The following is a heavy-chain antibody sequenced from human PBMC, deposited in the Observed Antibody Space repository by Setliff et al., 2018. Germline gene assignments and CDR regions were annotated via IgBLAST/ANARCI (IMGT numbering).Heavy chain of an antibody. CDR2: IIHRGST. J-gene: IGHJ4*02. Sequence: SETLSLTCAVYGGSFSGYYWSWIRQPPGKRLEWIGEIIHRGSTYYNPSLKSRITMAVDTSKSQFSLKLSSVTAADTAVYYCARIHCSGGSCYFFDSWGQGTLVTVSS. V-gene: IGHV4-34*10. CDR1: GGSFSGYY. CDR3: ARIHCSGGSCYFFDS. D-gene: IGHD2-15*01.